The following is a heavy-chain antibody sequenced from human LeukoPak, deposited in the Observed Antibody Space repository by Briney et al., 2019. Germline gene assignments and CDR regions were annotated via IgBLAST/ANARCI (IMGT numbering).Heavy chain of an antibody. J-gene: IGHJ4*02. CDR1: GGSISSYY. D-gene: IGHD3-3*01. CDR3: ARDVTGVALDY. CDR2: IYYSGST. Sequence: PSETLSLTCTVSGGSISSYYWSWIRQPPGKGLEWIGYIYYSGSTNYNPSLKSRVTISVDTSKNQFSLKLGSVTAADTAVYYCARDVTGVALDYWGQGTLVTVSS. V-gene: IGHV4-59*01.